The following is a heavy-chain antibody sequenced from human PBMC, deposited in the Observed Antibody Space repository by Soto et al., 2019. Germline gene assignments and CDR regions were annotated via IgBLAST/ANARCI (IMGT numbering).Heavy chain of an antibody. CDR2: ISSSSSYI. Sequence: EVQLVESGGGLVKPGGSLRLSCAASGFTFSSYSMNWVRQAPGKGLEWVSSISSSSSYISYADSVKGRFTISRDNAQNSLYPQRHSLRAEDTAVYYCEREYGGRHDFCSGYYKGHYYYGMDVWGQGTTVTVSS. D-gene: IGHD3-3*01. CDR1: GFTFSSYS. V-gene: IGHV3-21*01. J-gene: IGHJ6*02. CDR3: EREYGGRHDFCSGYYKGHYYYGMDV.